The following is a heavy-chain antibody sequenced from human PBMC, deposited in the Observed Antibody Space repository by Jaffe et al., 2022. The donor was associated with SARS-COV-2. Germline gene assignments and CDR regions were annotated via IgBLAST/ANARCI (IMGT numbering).Heavy chain of an antibody. V-gene: IGHV4-34*01. J-gene: IGHJ5*02. D-gene: IGHD1-20*01. Sequence: QVQLQQWGAGLLKPSETLSLTCAVYGGSFSGYYWSWIRQPPGKGLEWIGEINHSGSTNYNPSLKSRVTISVDTSKNQFSLKLSSVTAADTAVYYCARTPRYWSVDWFDPWGQGTLVTVSS. CDR2: INHSGST. CDR1: GGSFSGYY. CDR3: ARTPRYWSVDWFDP.